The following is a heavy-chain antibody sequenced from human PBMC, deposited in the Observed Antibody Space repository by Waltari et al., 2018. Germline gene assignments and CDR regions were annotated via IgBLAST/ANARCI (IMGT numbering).Heavy chain of an antibody. Sequence: EVLLMESGGGLVKPGGSLRLSCAVSGFMFNTYDMHWVRQAPGKGPELVWMITRSASLIYYANSLKGRFTVSRDDAEKSLFLQMDSLTVEDTAVYYCARSSPQGTPGGIDHWGQGTLVTVSS. CDR1: GFMFNTYD. CDR2: ITRSASLI. CDR3: ARSSPQGTPGGIDH. J-gene: IGHJ5*02. D-gene: IGHD1-26*01. V-gene: IGHV3-21*01.